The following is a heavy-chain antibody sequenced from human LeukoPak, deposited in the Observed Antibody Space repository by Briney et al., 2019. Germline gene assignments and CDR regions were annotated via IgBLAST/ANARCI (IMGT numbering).Heavy chain of an antibody. CDR3: ARGADGVSSNSRGWFDP. J-gene: IGHJ5*02. Sequence: GGSLRLSCAASGFTFSSYSMNWVRQAPGKGLEWVSSISSSSSYIYYADSVRGRFTISRDDAKNSLYLQMNSLRAEDTAVYSCARGADGVSSNSRGWFDPWGQGTLVTVSS. CDR2: ISSSSSYI. D-gene: IGHD2-15*01. CDR1: GFTFSSYS. V-gene: IGHV3-21*01.